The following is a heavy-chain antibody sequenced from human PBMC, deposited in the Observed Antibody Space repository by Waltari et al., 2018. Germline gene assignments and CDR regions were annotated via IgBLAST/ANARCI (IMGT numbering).Heavy chain of an antibody. Sequence: EAQLVESVGGLVQPGGFLRLSCSSSRFTFISSWMHWVPQAPGKGLVWVSGSNREGSAVGSADSVKGRITVSRDNAKSTLYLQMNSLRAEDTALYYCGRREGSVTMVRGIGQWGQGTLFTVSS. CDR3: GRREGSVTMVRGIGQ. V-gene: IGHV3-74*01. J-gene: IGHJ4*02. D-gene: IGHD3-10*01. CDR1: RFTFISSW. CDR2: SNREGSAV.